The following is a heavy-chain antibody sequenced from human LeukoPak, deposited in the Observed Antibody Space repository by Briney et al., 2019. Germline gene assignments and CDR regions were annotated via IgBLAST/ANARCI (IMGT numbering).Heavy chain of an antibody. CDR3: AKGKNTGSYLSHVDY. J-gene: IGHJ4*02. D-gene: IGHD3-10*01. CDR1: GFTFDDYT. Sequence: GGSLRLSRAASGFTFDDYTMHWVRQAPGKGLEWVSLITWDGGSTYYADSVKGRFTISTDNSKNSLYLQMNSLRTEDTALYYCAKGKNTGSYLSHVDYWGQGTLVTVSS. V-gene: IGHV3-43*01. CDR2: ITWDGGST.